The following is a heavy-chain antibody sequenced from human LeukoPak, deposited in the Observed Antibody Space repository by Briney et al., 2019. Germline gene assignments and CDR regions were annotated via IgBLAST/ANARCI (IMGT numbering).Heavy chain of an antibody. Sequence: SETLSLTCTVSGGSISSSSYYWGWIRQPPGKGLEWIGSIYYSGSTYYNPSLKSRVTISVDTSKNQFSLKLSSVTAADTAVYYCARRGRQWLAHFDYWGQGTLVTVSS. D-gene: IGHD6-19*01. CDR3: ARRGRQWLAHFDY. CDR2: IYYSGST. V-gene: IGHV4-39*01. CDR1: GGSISSSSYY. J-gene: IGHJ4*02.